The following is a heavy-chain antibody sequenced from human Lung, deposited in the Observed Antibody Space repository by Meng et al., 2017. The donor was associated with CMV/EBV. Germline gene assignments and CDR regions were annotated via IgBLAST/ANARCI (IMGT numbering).Heavy chain of an antibody. CDR1: GGSISSGGYY. Sequence: QVQLQESGPGLVNPSQPLSLTCTVSGGSISSGGYYWSWIRQHPGKGLEWIGYIHSSGSTYYNPSLRSRLTISVDTSKNQFSLKLSSVTAADTAVYYCARASYGSGSPLGESWFDPWGQGTLVTVSS. J-gene: IGHJ5*02. CDR2: IHSSGST. CDR3: ARASYGSGSPLGESWFDP. V-gene: IGHV4-31*03. D-gene: IGHD3-10*01.